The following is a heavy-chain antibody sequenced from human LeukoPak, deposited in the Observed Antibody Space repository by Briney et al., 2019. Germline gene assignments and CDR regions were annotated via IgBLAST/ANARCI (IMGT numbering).Heavy chain of an antibody. J-gene: IGHJ4*02. CDR2: IKQDGSEK. Sequence: GGSLRLSCAASGFTFSSYWMSWVRQAPGKGLEWVANIKQDGSEKYYVDSVKGRFTISRDNAKNSLYLQMNSLRAEDTAVYYCARVEIQLWLSFDYWGQGTLVTVSS. CDR1: GFTFSSYW. V-gene: IGHV3-7*01. D-gene: IGHD5-18*01. CDR3: ARVEIQLWLSFDY.